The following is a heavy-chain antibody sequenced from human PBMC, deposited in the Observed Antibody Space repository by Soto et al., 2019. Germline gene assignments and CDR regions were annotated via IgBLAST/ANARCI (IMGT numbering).Heavy chain of an antibody. V-gene: IGHV3-74*01. CDR1: GFTFSNYW. J-gene: IGHJ4*02. Sequence: EVQLVESGGGLVQPGGSLRLSCAASGFTFSNYWMHWVRQAPGKGLVWVSGIRSDGSRTNYADSEKGRFTISRDNVKNTLYVQMNSLRAEGTAVYYGARVWSSSWGDWGQGTMVTVSS. CDR3: ARVWSSSWGD. D-gene: IGHD6-13*01. CDR2: IRSDGSRT.